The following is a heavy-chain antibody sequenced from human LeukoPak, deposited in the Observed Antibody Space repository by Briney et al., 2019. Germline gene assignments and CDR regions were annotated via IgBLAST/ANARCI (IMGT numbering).Heavy chain of an antibody. CDR1: GGSFSGYY. V-gene: IGHV4-34*01. CDR2: INHSGST. CDR3: ARTLEYSSSSFDP. J-gene: IGHJ5*02. Sequence: ASETLSLTCAVYGGSFSGYYWSWIRQPPGKRLEWIGEINHSGSTNYNPSLKGRVTISVDTSKNQFSLKLSSVTAADTAVYYCARTLEYSSSSFDPWGQGTLVTVSS. D-gene: IGHD6-6*01.